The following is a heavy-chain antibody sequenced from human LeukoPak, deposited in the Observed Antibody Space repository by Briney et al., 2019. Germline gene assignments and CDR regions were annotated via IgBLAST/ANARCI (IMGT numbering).Heavy chain of an antibody. CDR1: GFTFSSSA. D-gene: IGHD6-6*01. CDR2: ISASGGST. Sequence: GGSLRLSCAASGFTFSSSAMSWVRQVPGKGLEWVSGISASGGSTYYADSVKGRFTISRDNSKNTLYLQMNSLRAEDTAVYYCAKDPVGIAARHGDYWGQGTLVTVSS. J-gene: IGHJ4*02. V-gene: IGHV3-23*01. CDR3: AKDPVGIAARHGDY.